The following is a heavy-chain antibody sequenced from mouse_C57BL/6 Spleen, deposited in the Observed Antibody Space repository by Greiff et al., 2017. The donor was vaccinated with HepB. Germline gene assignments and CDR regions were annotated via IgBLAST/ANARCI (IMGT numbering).Heavy chain of an antibody. CDR3: ARLGVVAHYAMDY. D-gene: IGHD1-1*01. V-gene: IGHV5-12*01. Sequence: DVKLVESGGGLVQPGGSLKLSCAASGFTFSDYYMYWVRQTPEKRLEWVAYISNGGGSTYYPDTVKGRFTISRDNAKNTLYLQMSRLKSEDTAMYYCARLGVVAHYAMDYWGQGTSVTVSS. CDR1: GFTFSDYY. J-gene: IGHJ4*01. CDR2: ISNGGGST.